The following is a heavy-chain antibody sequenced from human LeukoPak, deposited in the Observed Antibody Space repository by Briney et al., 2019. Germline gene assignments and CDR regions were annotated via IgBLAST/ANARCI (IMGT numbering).Heavy chain of an antibody. CDR3: AKDHGGIAI. CDR1: GFTFSSYA. Sequence: GGSLRLSCAASGFTFSSYAMSWVRQAPGKGLEWVSSVSSVSGSAGSTYYADSVKGRFTISRDNSKNTLYLQMNSLRAEDTAVYYCAKDHGGIAIWGQGTMVTVSS. D-gene: IGHD6-13*01. V-gene: IGHV3-23*01. J-gene: IGHJ3*02. CDR2: VSSVSGSAGST.